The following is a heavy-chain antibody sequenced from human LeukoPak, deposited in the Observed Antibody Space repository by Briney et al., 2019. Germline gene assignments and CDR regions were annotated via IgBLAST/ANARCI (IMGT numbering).Heavy chain of an antibody. D-gene: IGHD3-3*01. CDR1: GFTFSNYW. V-gene: IGHV3-7*01. Sequence: GGSLRLSCAASGFTFSNYWMSWVRRAPGKGVEWVAHIKQDGSETYYVDSVRGRFTISRDNAKKSLYLQMNSLRAEDTAVYYCARDFWGAYRVDYFDYWGQGTLVTVSS. J-gene: IGHJ4*02. CDR3: ARDFWGAYRVDYFDY. CDR2: IKQDGSET.